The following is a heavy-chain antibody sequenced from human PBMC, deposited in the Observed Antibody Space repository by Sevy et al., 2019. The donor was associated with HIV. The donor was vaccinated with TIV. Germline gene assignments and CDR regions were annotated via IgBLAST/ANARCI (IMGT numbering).Heavy chain of an antibody. D-gene: IGHD3-10*01. Sequence: ASVKVSCKVSGYTLTELSMHWVRQAPGKGLEWMGGFDPEDGETIYAQKFQGRVTMTEDTTTDTDYMELSSLRSEDPAVYYCATVGTTMVRGVIPLDAFDIWGQGTMVTVSS. CDR3: ATVGTTMVRGVIPLDAFDI. J-gene: IGHJ3*02. V-gene: IGHV1-24*01. CDR2: FDPEDGET. CDR1: GYTLTELS.